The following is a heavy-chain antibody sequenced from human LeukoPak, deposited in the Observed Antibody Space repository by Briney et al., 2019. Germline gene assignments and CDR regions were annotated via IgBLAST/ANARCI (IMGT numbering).Heavy chain of an antibody. CDR2: VYYSGST. D-gene: IGHD6-13*01. Sequence: PSETLSLTCTVSGGSISSYYWSWIRQPPGKGLEWIGYVYYSGSTNYNPSLKSRVTISVDTSKNQFSLKLSSVTAADTAVYYCAKDWKTRSSWYPNDYYYYMDVWGKGTTVTVSS. V-gene: IGHV4-59*01. CDR1: GGSISSYY. J-gene: IGHJ6*03. CDR3: AKDWKTRSSWYPNDYYYYMDV.